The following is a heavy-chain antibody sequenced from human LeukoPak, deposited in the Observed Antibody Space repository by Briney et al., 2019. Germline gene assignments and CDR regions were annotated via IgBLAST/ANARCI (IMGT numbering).Heavy chain of an antibody. D-gene: IGHD3-10*01. CDR1: GFTFSSYA. J-gene: IGHJ4*02. CDR3: ARADYGSDY. V-gene: IGHV3-30-3*01. CDR2: ISYDGSNK. Sequence: GGSLRLSCAASGFTFSSYAMHWVRQAPGKGLEWVAVISYDGSNKYYEDSVKGRFTISRDNSKNTLYLQMNSLRAEDTAVYYCARADYGSDYWGQGALVTVSS.